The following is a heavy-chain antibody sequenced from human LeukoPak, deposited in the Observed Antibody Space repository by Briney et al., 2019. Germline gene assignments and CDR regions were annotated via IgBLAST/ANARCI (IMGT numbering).Heavy chain of an antibody. J-gene: IGHJ3*02. V-gene: IGHV3-53*01. CDR1: GFRVSSNY. Sequence: PEASLRLSCAASGFRVSSNYMSWVHQAPGKGLEWVSVIHSGGTTYYADSVKGRFTISRDNSKNTLYLQMNSLRAEDTAVYYCAREGLIGDQSGLIDAFDIWGQGTMVTVSS. CDR3: AREGLIGDQSGLIDAFDI. D-gene: IGHD3-22*01. CDR2: IHSGGTT.